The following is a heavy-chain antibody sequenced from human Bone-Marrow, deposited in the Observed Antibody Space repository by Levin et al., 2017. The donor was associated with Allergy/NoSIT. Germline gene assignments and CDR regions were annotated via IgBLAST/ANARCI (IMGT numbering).Heavy chain of an antibody. CDR2: IVPIFGTR. CDR3: ARRTPRAYYFDS. D-gene: IGHD2-15*01. J-gene: IGHJ4*02. CDR1: GGSFNSHA. V-gene: IGHV1-69*13. Sequence: ASVKVSCKASGGSFNSHAFSWVRQAPGHGLEWIAGIVPIFGTRDYGQRFQDRVTITADESTNSAYLELSSLRSEDTAVYYCARRTPRAYYFDSWGQGTLVTVSS.